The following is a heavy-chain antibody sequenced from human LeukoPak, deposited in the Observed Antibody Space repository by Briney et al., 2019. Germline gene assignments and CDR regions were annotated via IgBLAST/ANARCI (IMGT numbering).Heavy chain of an antibody. V-gene: IGHV3-74*01. D-gene: IGHD3/OR15-3a*01. J-gene: IGHJ4*02. CDR3: AREDWYYLDY. CDR2: INGDGRGI. Sequence: GGSLRLSCAASGFTFGTYGMHWVRQGPGKGLVWVSRINGDGRGIGYADSVKGRFTISRDNAKNTLFLQMSSLRAEDTAVYYCAREDWYYLDYWGQGTLVSVSS. CDR1: GFTFGTYG.